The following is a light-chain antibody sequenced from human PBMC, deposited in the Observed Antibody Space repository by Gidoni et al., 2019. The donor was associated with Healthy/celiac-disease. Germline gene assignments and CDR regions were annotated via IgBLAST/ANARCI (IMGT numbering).Light chain of an antibody. CDR2: GNS. Sequence: QSVLKQPPSVSGAPGQRVTISCTGSSSNIGAGYDVHWYQPLPGTAHKLLIYGNSNRPSGVPDLFSGSKSGTSASLAITGLQAEDEADYYCQSYDSSLSGSVVFGGGTKLTVL. J-gene: IGLJ2*01. CDR1: SSNIGAGYD. CDR3: QSYDSSLSGSVV. V-gene: IGLV1-40*01.